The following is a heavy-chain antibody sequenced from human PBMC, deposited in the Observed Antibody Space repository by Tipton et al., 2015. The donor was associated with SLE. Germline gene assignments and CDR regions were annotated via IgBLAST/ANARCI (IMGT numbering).Heavy chain of an antibody. Sequence: TLSLTCTVSGGSISSSHYYWDWIRQPPGKGREWLGSIYSSGGTYYNPSLKRRVTIAVDTSKNQFSLELSSVTAADTAVYYCAGTNYDVLTGYHRVDTFDIWGQGTMVTVSS. J-gene: IGHJ3*02. CDR1: GGSISSSHYY. CDR2: IYSSGGT. CDR3: AGTNYDVLTGYHRVDTFDI. V-gene: IGHV4-39*07. D-gene: IGHD3-9*01.